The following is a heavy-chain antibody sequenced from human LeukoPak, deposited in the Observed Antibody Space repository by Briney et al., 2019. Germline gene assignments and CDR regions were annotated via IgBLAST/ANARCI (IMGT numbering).Heavy chain of an antibody. CDR1: GFTFSDYY. D-gene: IGHD3-10*01. CDR2: IKQDGSEK. CDR3: ARALWFGTSFDY. V-gene: IGHV3-7*01. J-gene: IGHJ4*02. Sequence: GGSLRLSCAASGFTFSDYYMSWIRQAPGKGLEWVANIKQDGSEKYYVDSVKGRFTISRDNAKNSLYLQMNILRAEDTAVYYCARALWFGTSFDYWGQGTLVTVSS.